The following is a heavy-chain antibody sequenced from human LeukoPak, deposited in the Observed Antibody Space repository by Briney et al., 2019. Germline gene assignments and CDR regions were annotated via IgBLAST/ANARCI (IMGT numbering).Heavy chain of an antibody. V-gene: IGHV4-61*02. Sequence: SQTLSLTCTVSGGSISSGSYYWSWIRQPAGKGLEWLGRIYTSGSTNYNPSLKSRVTITVDTSKNQFSLKLSSVTAADTAVYYCARGGAMTPAYWGQGTLVTVSS. D-gene: IGHD4-17*01. CDR3: ARGGAMTPAY. J-gene: IGHJ4*02. CDR1: GGSISSGSYY. CDR2: IYTSGST.